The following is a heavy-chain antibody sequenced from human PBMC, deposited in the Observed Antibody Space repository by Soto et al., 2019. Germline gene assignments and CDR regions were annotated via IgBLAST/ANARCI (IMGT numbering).Heavy chain of an antibody. J-gene: IGHJ4*02. D-gene: IGHD3-16*01. CDR3: ARDVRGSYFDY. CDR1: GGSISSGDYY. CDR2: IYYSGST. V-gene: IGHV4-30-4*01. Sequence: QVQLQESGPGLVKPSQTLSLTCTVSGGSISSGDYYWSWIRQPPGKGLEWIGSIYYSGSTYYNPSLKSRVTISVDTSKNQLSRKLSSVTAADTAVYYCARDVRGSYFDYWGQGTLVTVSS.